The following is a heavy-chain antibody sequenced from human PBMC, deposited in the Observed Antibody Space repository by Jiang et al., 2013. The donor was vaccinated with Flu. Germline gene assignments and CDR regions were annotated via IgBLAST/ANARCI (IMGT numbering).Heavy chain of an antibody. Sequence: RLSCAASGFTFSDYFMSWIRQAPGKGLEWVSYISGSSSYANYADSVRGRFTISRDNAKNALFLQMNSLRVEDTAVYYCARRPITEWGQGTLVIVSS. V-gene: IGHV3-11*06. CDR3: ARRPITE. CDR2: ISGSSSYA. J-gene: IGHJ4*02. CDR1: GFTFSDYF. D-gene: IGHD3-10*01.